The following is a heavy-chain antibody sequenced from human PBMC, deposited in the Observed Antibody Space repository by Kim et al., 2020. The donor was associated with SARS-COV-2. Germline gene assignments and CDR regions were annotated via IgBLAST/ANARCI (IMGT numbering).Heavy chain of an antibody. Sequence: GGSLRLSCAASGFTFSTHAMHWVRQAPGMGLEWVSMISGTGDDTEYADSVKGRFTISRDNSKSTLYLQMTSVRADDTALYFCAKSDCAPIGCKNLPDWGQGTLVTVSS. D-gene: IGHD2-21*01. CDR1: GFTFSTHA. CDR3: AKSDCAPIGCKNLPD. CDR2: ISGTGDDT. V-gene: IGHV3-23*01. J-gene: IGHJ4*02.